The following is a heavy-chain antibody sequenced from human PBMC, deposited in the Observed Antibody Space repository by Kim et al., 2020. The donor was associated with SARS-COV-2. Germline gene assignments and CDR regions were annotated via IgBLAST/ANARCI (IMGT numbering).Heavy chain of an antibody. Sequence: SVKVSCKASGGTFSSYAISWVRQAPGQGLEWMGRIIPILGIANYAQKFQGRVTITADKSTSTAYMELSSLRSEDTAVYYCARETTVGGDYYYYYMDVWGKGTTVTVSS. CDR1: GGTFSSYA. V-gene: IGHV1-69*04. CDR2: IIPILGIA. J-gene: IGHJ6*03. CDR3: ARETTVGGDYYYYYMDV. D-gene: IGHD4-17*01.